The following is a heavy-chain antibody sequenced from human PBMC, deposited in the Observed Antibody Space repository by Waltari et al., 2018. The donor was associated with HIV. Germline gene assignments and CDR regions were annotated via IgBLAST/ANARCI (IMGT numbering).Heavy chain of an antibody. J-gene: IGHJ6*02. CDR3: ARGSYGYYGMDV. CDR1: GGTFSSYA. D-gene: IGHD5-18*01. V-gene: IGHV1-69*01. CDR2: IIPIFGTA. Sequence: QVQLVQSGAEVKKPGSSVKVSCKASGGTFSSYAISWVRQAPGQGLEWMGGIIPIFGTANYAQKCQGRVTITADEATSTAYMELSSLRSEYTAVYYCARGSYGYYGMDVWGQGTTVTVSS.